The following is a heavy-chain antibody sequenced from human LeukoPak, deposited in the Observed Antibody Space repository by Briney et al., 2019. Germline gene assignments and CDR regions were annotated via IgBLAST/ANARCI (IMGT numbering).Heavy chain of an antibody. CDR3: AREEVDYYDSSGPSDY. V-gene: IGHV3-23*01. CDR1: GFTFSSYA. Sequence: GGSLRLSCAASGFTFSSYAMSWVRQAPGKGLEWVSAISGSGGSTYYADSVKGRFTISRDNSKNTLYLQMNSLRAEDTAVYYCAREEVDYYDSSGPSDYWGQGTLVTVSS. CDR2: ISGSGGST. D-gene: IGHD3-22*01. J-gene: IGHJ4*02.